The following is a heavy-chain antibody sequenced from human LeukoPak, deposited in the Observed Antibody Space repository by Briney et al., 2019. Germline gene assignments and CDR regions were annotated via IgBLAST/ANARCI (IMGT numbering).Heavy chain of an antibody. V-gene: IGHV4-39*01. Sequence: ASETLSLTCTVSGGSISSSSYYWGWIRQPPGKGLEWIGGIYYSGSTYYNPSLKSRVTISVDTSKNQFSLKLSSVTAADTAVYYCARHANYYDSSGSGIYGMDVWGQGTTVTVSS. J-gene: IGHJ6*02. CDR1: GGSISSSSYY. CDR2: IYYSGST. D-gene: IGHD3-22*01. CDR3: ARHANYYDSSGSGIYGMDV.